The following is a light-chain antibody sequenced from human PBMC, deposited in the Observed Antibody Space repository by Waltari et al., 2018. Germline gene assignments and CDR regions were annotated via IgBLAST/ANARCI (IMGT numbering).Light chain of an antibody. V-gene: IGKV3-15*01. Sequence: EIVMTQSPGTLSVSPGEGATLSCRASQRVSSKVAWYQQRPGQAPRPLIFGASTRATGIPARFSGSESGTEFTLTISSLQSEDSGVYFCQQYTTRPLTFGGGTKVEI. CDR1: QRVSSK. J-gene: IGKJ4*01. CDR2: GAS. CDR3: QQYTTRPLT.